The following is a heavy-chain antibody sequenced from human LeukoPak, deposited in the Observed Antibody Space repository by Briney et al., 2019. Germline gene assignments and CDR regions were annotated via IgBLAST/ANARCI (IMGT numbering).Heavy chain of an antibody. CDR1: GFTVSSNY. CDR2: IYSGGST. Sequence: GGSLRLSCAASGFTVSSNYMSWVRQAPGKGLEWVSVIYSGGSTYYADSVKGRFTISGDNAKNTLYLQMNSLRAEDTAVYYCARDLLRPGIAAAGNWFDPWGQGTLVTVSS. V-gene: IGHV3-53*01. J-gene: IGHJ5*02. CDR3: ARDLLRPGIAAAGNWFDP. D-gene: IGHD6-13*01.